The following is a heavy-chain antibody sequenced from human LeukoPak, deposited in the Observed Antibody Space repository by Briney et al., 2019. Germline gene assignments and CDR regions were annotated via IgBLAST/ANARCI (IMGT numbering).Heavy chain of an antibody. V-gene: IGHV3-33*01. CDR2: IWYDGSNK. J-gene: IGHJ6*03. CDR3: ARVEYYYYHMDV. Sequence: GGSLRLSCAASGFTFSSYGMHWVRQAPGKGLEWVAVIWYDGSNKYYADSVKGRFTISRDNSKNTLYLQMNSLRAEDTAVYYCARVEYYYYHMDVWGKGTTVTVSS. CDR1: GFTFSSYG.